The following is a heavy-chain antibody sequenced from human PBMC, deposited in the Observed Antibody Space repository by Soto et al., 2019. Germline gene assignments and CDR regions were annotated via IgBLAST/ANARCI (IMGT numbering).Heavy chain of an antibody. CDR1: GFTFSNYG. CDR3: AKQFTTHSSGWTDAFDI. V-gene: IGHV3-30*18. D-gene: IGHD6-19*01. CDR2: ISYDGSNK. Sequence: QVQLVESGGGVVQPGRSLRLSCEASGFTFSNYGMHWDRQAPGKGLERVAVISYDGSNKYYADSVKGRFTISRDNYKNTLYLQMNSLRAEDTAVYYCAKQFTTHSSGWTDAFDIWGQGTIVTVS. J-gene: IGHJ3*02.